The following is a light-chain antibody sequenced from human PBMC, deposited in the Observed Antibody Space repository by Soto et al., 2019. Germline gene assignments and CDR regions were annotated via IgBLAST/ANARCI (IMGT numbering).Light chain of an antibody. Sequence: DIQMTQSPSALSASVGDRVTSTCRASQSISSYLNWYQQKPGKAPKLLIYDASSLESGVPSRFSGSGSGTVFTLTITSLQPEDFASYYCQQSYSTPTWTFGQGTKVDIK. J-gene: IGKJ1*01. CDR1: QSISSY. CDR3: QQSYSTPTWT. CDR2: DAS. V-gene: IGKV1-39*01.